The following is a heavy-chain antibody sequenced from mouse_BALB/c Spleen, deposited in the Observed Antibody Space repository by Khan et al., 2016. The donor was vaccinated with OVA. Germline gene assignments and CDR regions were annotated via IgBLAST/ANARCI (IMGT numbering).Heavy chain of an antibody. D-gene: IGHD2-1*01. Sequence: QIQLVQSGAELAKPGASVKMSCKASGYTFTTYWMHWVKQRPGKGLEWIGYIDPSTGYTEYNQKFKDKATLTTDKSSSTAYMQLSSLTSEDSAVYYCARRGRYGIFAYWGQGTLVTVSA. J-gene: IGHJ3*01. V-gene: IGHV1-7*01. CDR1: GYTFTTYW. CDR3: ARRGRYGIFAY. CDR2: IDPSTGYT.